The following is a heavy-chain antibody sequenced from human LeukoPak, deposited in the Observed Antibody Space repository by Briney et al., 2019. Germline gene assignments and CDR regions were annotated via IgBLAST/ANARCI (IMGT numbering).Heavy chain of an antibody. J-gene: IGHJ5*02. CDR1: GYSITSGYY. Sequence: PSETLSLTCTVSGYSITSGYYWGWIRPPPGKGLEWIGSIYHNGDTYYNPSLKSRVTISVDTSKNQFSLKLSSVTAADTAVYYCARDRDDDPNSSWYRSGLNWFDPWGQGTLVTVSS. CDR2: IYHNGDT. V-gene: IGHV4-38-2*02. CDR3: ARDRDDDPNSSWYRSGLNWFDP. D-gene: IGHD6-13*01.